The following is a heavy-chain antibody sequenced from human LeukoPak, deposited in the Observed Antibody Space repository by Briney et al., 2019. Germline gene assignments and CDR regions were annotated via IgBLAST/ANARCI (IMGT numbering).Heavy chain of an antibody. Sequence: GASVKVSCKASGYTFTGYYMHWVRQAPGQGLEWMGWINPNSGGTNYAQKFQGRVTITADKSTSTAYMELSSLRSEDTAVYYCARDRARGDYSNLNWFDPWGQGTLATVSS. V-gene: IGHV1-2*02. CDR3: ARDRARGDYSNLNWFDP. J-gene: IGHJ5*02. D-gene: IGHD4-11*01. CDR2: INPNSGGT. CDR1: GYTFTGYY.